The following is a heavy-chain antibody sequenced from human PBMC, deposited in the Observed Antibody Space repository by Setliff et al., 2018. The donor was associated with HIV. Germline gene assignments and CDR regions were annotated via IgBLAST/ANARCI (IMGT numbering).Heavy chain of an antibody. J-gene: IGHJ6*03. CDR3: ARGPSSTSSRPPHYYMDV. Sequence: ASVKVSCKASGYIFTSYYIHWVRQAPGQGLEWMGIINPSGGSTTYAQKFQGRVTLTRATSRSTAYLDLVRLTSDDTAVYFCARGPSSTSSRPPHYYMDVWGRGTTVT. V-gene: IGHV1-46*01. CDR1: GYIFTSYY. CDR2: INPSGGST.